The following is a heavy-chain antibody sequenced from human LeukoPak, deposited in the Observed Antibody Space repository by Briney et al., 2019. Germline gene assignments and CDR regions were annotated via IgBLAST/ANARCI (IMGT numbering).Heavy chain of an antibody. CDR1: GFTFSSYW. V-gene: IGHV3-74*01. CDR3: SRPHCSSTSCYYYYYYGMDV. Sequence: GGSLRLSCAASGFTFSSYWMHWVRQAPGKGLVWVSRINSDGSSTSYADSVKGRFTISRDNAKNTLYLQMNSLRAEDTAVYYCSRPHCSSTSCYYYYYYGMDVWGKGTTVTVSS. CDR2: INSDGSST. D-gene: IGHD2-2*01. J-gene: IGHJ6*04.